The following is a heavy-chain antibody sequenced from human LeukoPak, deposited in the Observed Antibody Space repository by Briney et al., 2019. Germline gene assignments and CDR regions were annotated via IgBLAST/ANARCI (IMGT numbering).Heavy chain of an antibody. CDR3: AKVGETDNIDY. Sequence: ASVKDSCKASGYTFSDYYIHWVRQAPGQGLEWMGWINPNSGGTNSAQKFQGRVTITRDTSISTAYMELSRLRYDDPAIYYCAKVGETDNIDYWDQGTLVTVSS. CDR1: GYTFSDYY. D-gene: IGHD2-21*01. J-gene: IGHJ4*02. V-gene: IGHV1-2*02. CDR2: INPNSGGT.